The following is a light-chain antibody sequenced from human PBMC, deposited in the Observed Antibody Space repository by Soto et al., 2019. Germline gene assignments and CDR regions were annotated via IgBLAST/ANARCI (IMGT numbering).Light chain of an antibody. V-gene: IGLV2-8*01. CDR2: EVT. Sequence: QSALTQPPSASGSPGQSVTISCTGTSSDVGAYNYVSWYQQHAGKAPKLVIYEVTKRPSGVPDRFSGSKSANTASLTVSGLQAKDEADYYCSSFASGNTWVFGGGTKLTVL. J-gene: IGLJ3*02. CDR3: SSFASGNTWV. CDR1: SSDVGAYNY.